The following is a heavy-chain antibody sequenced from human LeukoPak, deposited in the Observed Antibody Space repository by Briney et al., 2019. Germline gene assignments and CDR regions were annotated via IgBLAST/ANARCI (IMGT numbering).Heavy chain of an antibody. D-gene: IGHD6-19*01. V-gene: IGHV3-23*01. CDR1: GFTFSSYD. CDR3: AKTAAGYSSGRYPGWPVDY. J-gene: IGHJ4*02. CDR2: ISGSGGGT. Sequence: GGSLTLPCGASGFTFSSYDVSWLRQATGKGLEGVSAISGSGGGTYYADSVKGGFTNSRDNSKNTVYLQMNSLNTEDTAVYYCAKTAAGYSSGRYPGWPVDYWCQGTRVTVSS.